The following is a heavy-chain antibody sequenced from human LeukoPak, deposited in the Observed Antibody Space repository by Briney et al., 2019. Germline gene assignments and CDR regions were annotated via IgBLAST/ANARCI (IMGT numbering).Heavy chain of an antibody. Sequence: PGGSLRLSCAASGFTLSNYWMSWVRQAPGKGLEWVSTIRGSGSSTYYADSVKGRFTISRDNSQNTVYLQMNSLRAEDTAVYYCAKTMGAIDHDYWGQGTLVTVSS. CDR1: GFTLSNYW. D-gene: IGHD1-26*01. CDR3: AKTMGAIDHDY. J-gene: IGHJ4*02. V-gene: IGHV3-23*01. CDR2: IRGSGSST.